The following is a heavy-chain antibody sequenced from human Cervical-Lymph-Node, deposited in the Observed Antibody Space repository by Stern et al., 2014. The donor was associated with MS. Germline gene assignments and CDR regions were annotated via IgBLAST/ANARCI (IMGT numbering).Heavy chain of an antibody. CDR2: ISGHNGKT. V-gene: IGHV1-18*04. Sequence: QVQLVQSGAEVKKPGASVKVSCKASGYTFSSYGISWVRQAPGQGLEWMAWISGHNGKTKYAQKCQGRVTMTTDASTSTAYMELRSLISDDTAVYYCARAGYFDSSGYFVYWGQGTLVTVSS. D-gene: IGHD3-22*01. CDR1: GYTFSSYG. J-gene: IGHJ4*02. CDR3: ARAGYFDSSGYFVY.